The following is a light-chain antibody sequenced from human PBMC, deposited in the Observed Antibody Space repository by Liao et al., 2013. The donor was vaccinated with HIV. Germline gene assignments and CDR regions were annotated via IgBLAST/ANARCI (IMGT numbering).Light chain of an antibody. CDR1: ALPNQY. Sequence: SYVLTQPPSVSVSPGQTARIACSGDALPNQYAYWYQQKPGQAPVLVISKDSDRPSGIPERFSGSSSGTTVTLTISGVQAEDEADYYCQSADSSGTCPVFGGGTKLTVL. V-gene: IGLV3-25*03. CDR3: QSADSSGTCPV. CDR2: KDS. J-gene: IGLJ3*02.